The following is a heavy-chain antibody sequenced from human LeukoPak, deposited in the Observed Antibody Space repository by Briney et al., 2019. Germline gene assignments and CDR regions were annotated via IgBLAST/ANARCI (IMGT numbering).Heavy chain of an antibody. Sequence: SETLSLTCTVSGGSISSGDYYWSWIRQPPGKGLEWIGYIYYSGSTYYNPSLKSRVTISVDTSKNQFSLKLSSVTAADTAVYYCARGNTYYDYVWGSYRSNWFDPWGQGTLVTVSS. CDR2: IYYSGST. J-gene: IGHJ5*02. CDR3: ARGNTYYDYVWGSYRSNWFDP. D-gene: IGHD3-16*02. V-gene: IGHV4-30-4*01. CDR1: GGSISSGDYY.